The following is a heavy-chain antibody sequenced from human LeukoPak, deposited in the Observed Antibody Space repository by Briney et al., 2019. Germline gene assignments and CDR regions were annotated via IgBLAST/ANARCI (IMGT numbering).Heavy chain of an antibody. Sequence: PSETLSLTCGVSGGSIRSTNWWSWVRQPPGQGLEWIGEISLSGQTNFNPSLNGRGTMSLDESRNQLSLKLTSVTAADTAIYYCSRESGAFCPFGYWGQGTLVTVSS. CDR3: SRESGAFCPFGY. CDR2: ISLSGQT. J-gene: IGHJ4*02. D-gene: IGHD1-26*01. CDR1: GGSIRSTNW. V-gene: IGHV4/OR15-8*02.